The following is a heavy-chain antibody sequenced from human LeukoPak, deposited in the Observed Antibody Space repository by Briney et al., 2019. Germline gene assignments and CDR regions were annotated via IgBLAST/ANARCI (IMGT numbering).Heavy chain of an antibody. CDR2: INPNSGGT. CDR1: GYTFTGYY. J-gene: IGHJ4*02. CDR3: ARGGYYDSSGYPFDY. D-gene: IGHD3-22*01. Sequence: GASVKVSCKASGYTFTGYYMHWVRQAPGQGLEWMGWINPNSGGTNYAQKFQGRVTMTRDTSISTAYMELSRLRSDDTAVYYCARGGYYDSSGYPFDYWGQGTLVTVSS. V-gene: IGHV1-2*02.